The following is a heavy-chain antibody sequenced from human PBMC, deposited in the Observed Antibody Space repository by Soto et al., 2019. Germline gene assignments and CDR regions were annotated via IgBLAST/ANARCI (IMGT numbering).Heavy chain of an antibody. J-gene: IGHJ5*02. CDR2: INPSGGGT. Sequence: ASVKVSCKASGYTFTSYYMHWVRQAPGQGLEWMAIINPSGGGTSYAQKFQGRLTMTRDTSTSTVYMELSSLTSDDTAVYYCARAQITIFGVVIRNWFDPWGQGTLVTVSS. CDR3: ARAQITIFGVVIRNWFDP. V-gene: IGHV1-46*01. D-gene: IGHD3-3*01. CDR1: GYTFTSYY.